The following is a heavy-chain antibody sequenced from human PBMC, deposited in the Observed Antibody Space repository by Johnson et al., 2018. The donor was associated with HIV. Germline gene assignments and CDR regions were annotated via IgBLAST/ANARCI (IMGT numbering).Heavy chain of an antibody. CDR2: ISWDGGST. Sequence: VQLVESGGVVVQPGGSLRLSCAASGFTFDDYAMHWVRQAPGKGLEWVSLISWDGGSTYYGDSVKGRFTISRDNSKNSLYLQMNSLRAEDTALYYCARRPAFCGGDCYSGWHDIWGQGTMVTVSS. D-gene: IGHD2-21*02. J-gene: IGHJ3*02. V-gene: IGHV3-43D*03. CDR3: ARRPAFCGGDCYSGWHDI. CDR1: GFTFDDYA.